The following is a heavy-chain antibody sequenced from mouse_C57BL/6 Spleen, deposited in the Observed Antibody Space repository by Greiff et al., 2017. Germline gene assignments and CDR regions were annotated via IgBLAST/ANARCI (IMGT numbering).Heavy chain of an antibody. V-gene: IGHV1-72*01. CDR3: ARWGSYGTDVDY. J-gene: IGHJ2*01. CDR1: GYTFTSYW. CDR2: IDPTSGGT. D-gene: IGHD1-1*01. Sequence: QVQLQQPGAELVKPGASVKLSCKASGYTFTSYWMHWVKQRPGRGLEWIGRIDPTSGGTEYNEKFKSKATLTVDKSSSTAYMQLSSLTSEDSAVYYCARWGSYGTDVDYWGQGTTLTVSS.